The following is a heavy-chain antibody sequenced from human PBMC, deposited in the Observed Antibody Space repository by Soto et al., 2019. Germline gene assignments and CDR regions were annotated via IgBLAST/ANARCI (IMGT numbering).Heavy chain of an antibody. CDR3: ARTYCSGGSCYWYFDL. J-gene: IGHJ2*01. Sequence: SVKVSCKASGYTFTGYYMHWVRQAPGQGLEWMGRIIPNLGIANYAQKFQGRVTITADKSTSTAYMELSSLRSEDTAVYYCARTYCSGGSCYWYFDLWGRGTLVTVSS. CDR1: GYTFTGYY. V-gene: IGHV1-69*02. CDR2: IIPNLGIA. D-gene: IGHD2-15*01.